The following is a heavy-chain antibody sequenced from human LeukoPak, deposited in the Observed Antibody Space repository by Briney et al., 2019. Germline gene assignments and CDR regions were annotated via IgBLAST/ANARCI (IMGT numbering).Heavy chain of an antibody. V-gene: IGHV3-21*01. CDR1: RFTFSSYS. CDR2: ISSSSSYI. CDR3: ARESYDFWSGNVDY. J-gene: IGHJ4*02. D-gene: IGHD3-3*01. Sequence: GGSLRLSCAASRFTFSSYSMNWVRQAPGKGLEWVSSISSSSSYIYYADSVKGRFTISRDNAKNSLYLQMNSLRAEDTAVYYCARESYDFWSGNVDYWGQGTLVTVSS.